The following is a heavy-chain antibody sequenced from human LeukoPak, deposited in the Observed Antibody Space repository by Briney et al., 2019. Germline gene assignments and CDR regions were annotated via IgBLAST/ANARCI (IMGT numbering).Heavy chain of an antibody. CDR1: GYTFTGYY. CDR2: INPNSGGT. CDR3: AIALGSSSWNWGLDY. Sequence: ASVRVSCKASGYTFTGYYMHWVRQAPGQGLEWMGWINPNSGGTNYAQKFQGRVTMTRDTSIGTAYMELSSLRSEDTAVYYCAIALGSSSWNWGLDYWGQGTLVTVSS. V-gene: IGHV1-2*02. J-gene: IGHJ4*02. D-gene: IGHD6-13*01.